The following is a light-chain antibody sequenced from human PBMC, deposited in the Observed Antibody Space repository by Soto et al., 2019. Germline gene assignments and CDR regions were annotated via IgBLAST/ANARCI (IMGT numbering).Light chain of an antibody. CDR2: GNS. J-gene: IGLJ1*01. V-gene: IGLV1-40*01. Sequence: QSALTQPPSVSGAPGQRVTISCTGSSSNIGAGYDVHWYQQLPGTAPKLLIYGNSNRPSGVPDRFSGSKSGTSASLAITGLQAEDEADYYCGSWDSSLSAYVFGTGTKLTVL. CDR3: GSWDSSLSAYV. CDR1: SSNIGAGYD.